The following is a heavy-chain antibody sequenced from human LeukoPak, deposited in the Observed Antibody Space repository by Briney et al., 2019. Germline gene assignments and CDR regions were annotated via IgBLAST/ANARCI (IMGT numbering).Heavy chain of an antibody. CDR1: GYTFTSYY. J-gene: IGHJ4*02. Sequence: GSLKVSCKASGYTFTSYYMHWARQAPGQGLEWMGIINPSGGSTSYVQKLQGRVTMTRDTSTSTAYMEVSSLRSEDTAVYFCVRSVGSGGWYGEFDYWGQGTLVTVSS. CDR2: INPSGGST. CDR3: VRSVGSGGWYGEFDY. V-gene: IGHV1-46*01. D-gene: IGHD6-19*01.